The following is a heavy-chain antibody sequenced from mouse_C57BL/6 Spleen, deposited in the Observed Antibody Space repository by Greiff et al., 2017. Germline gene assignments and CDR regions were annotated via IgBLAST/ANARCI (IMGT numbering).Heavy chain of an antibody. CDR2: IYPSDSET. V-gene: IGHV1-61*01. CDR3: AREYSNYVDY. Sequence: QVQLQQPGAELVRPGSSVKLSCKASGYTFTSYWMDWVKQRPGQGLEWIGNIYPSDSETHYNQKFKDKATLTVDKSSSPAYMQLSSLTSEDSAVYYCAREYSNYVDYWGQGTTLTVSS. J-gene: IGHJ2*01. CDR1: GYTFTSYW. D-gene: IGHD2-5*01.